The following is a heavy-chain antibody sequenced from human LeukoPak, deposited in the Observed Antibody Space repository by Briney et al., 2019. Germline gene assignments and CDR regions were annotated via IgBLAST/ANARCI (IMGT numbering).Heavy chain of an antibody. CDR2: INAANGST. CDR1: GYSFTDYA. D-gene: IGHD3-22*01. Sequence: ASVKVSCKASGYSFTDYAMHWVRQAPGQRLEWMGWINAANGSTKYSQKFQGRVTITRDTSASRAYMELSSLRSEDAAVYYCAGTYYYGSSGYYPAFAYWGQGTLVTVSS. J-gene: IGHJ4*02. V-gene: IGHV1-3*01. CDR3: AGTYYYGSSGYYPAFAY.